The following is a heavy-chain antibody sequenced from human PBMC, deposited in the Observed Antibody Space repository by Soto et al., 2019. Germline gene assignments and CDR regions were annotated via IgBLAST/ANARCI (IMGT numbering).Heavy chain of an antibody. J-gene: IGHJ6*02. D-gene: IGHD1-26*01. CDR1: GFTFSSYA. CDR3: ARDQGSGSYYYYYGMDV. V-gene: IGHV3-23*01. CDR2: ISGSGGST. Sequence: GGSLRLSCAASGFTFSSYAMSWVRQAPGKGLEWVSGISGSGGSTYYADSVKGRFTISRDNSKNTLYLEMNSLRAEDSAVYYCARDQGSGSYYYYYGMDVWGQGTTVTVSS.